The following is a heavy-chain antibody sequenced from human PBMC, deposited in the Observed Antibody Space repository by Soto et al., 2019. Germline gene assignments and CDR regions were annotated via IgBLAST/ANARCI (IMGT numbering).Heavy chain of an antibody. J-gene: IGHJ4*02. CDR2: IYYSGST. Sequence: SDTLSLTCTVSGGSISSYYWSWIRQPPGKGLEWIGYIYYSGSTNYNPSLKSRVTISVDTSKNQFSLKLSSVTAADTAVYYCARGTGLAVAGTGFDYWGQGTLVTVSS. D-gene: IGHD6-19*01. CDR1: GGSISSYY. V-gene: IGHV4-59*01. CDR3: ARGTGLAVAGTGFDY.